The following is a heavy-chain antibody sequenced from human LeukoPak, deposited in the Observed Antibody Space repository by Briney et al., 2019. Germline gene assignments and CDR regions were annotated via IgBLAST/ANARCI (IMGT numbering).Heavy chain of an antibody. Sequence: ASVKVSCKASGYTFTGYYMHWVRQAPGQGLEWMGWINPNSGGTNYAQKFQGRVTMTRDTSISTAYMELSRLRSDDTAVYYCARDRPPHYYHSSGSCPDYWGQGTLVTVSS. J-gene: IGHJ4*02. D-gene: IGHD3-22*01. CDR1: GYTFTGYY. CDR2: INPNSGGT. V-gene: IGHV1-2*02. CDR3: ARDRPPHYYHSSGSCPDY.